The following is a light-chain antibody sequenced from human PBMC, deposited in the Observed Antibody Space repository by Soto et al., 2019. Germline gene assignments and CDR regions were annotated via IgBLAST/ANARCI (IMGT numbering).Light chain of an antibody. V-gene: IGKV3-20*01. CDR3: QQYDSSPLT. CDR2: GAS. J-gene: IGKJ4*01. CDR1: QSVSSSY. Sequence: EIVLTQSPGTLSLSPGERATLSCRASQSVSSSYLALYQQKPGQAPRLLIYGASSRATGIPDRFSGSGSGTDFTLTISRLEPEDFAVYYCQQYDSSPLTFGGGTKAEIK.